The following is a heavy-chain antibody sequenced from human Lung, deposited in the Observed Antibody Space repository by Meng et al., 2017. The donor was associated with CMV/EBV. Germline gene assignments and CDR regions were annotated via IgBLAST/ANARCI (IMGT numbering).Heavy chain of an antibody. CDR1: GGSISSGGYY. D-gene: IGHD2-2*01. Sequence: LRLSCTVSGGSISSGGYYWSWIRQHPGKGLEWIGYIYYSGSTYYNPSLKSRVTISVDTSKNQFSLKLSSVTAADTAVYYCARVGCSSTSCPDYWGQGTLVTVPQ. CDR3: ARVGCSSTSCPDY. J-gene: IGHJ4*02. V-gene: IGHV4-31*03. CDR2: IYYSGST.